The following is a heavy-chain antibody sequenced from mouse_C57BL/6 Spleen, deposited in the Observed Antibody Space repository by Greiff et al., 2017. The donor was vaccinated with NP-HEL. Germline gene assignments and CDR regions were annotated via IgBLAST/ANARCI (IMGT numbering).Heavy chain of an antibody. V-gene: IGHV5-9*01. D-gene: IGHD2-4*01. CDR2: ISGGGGNT. CDR3: ARGYDYYFDY. Sequence: EVMLVESGGGLVKPGGSLKLSCAASGFTFSSYTMSWVRQTPEKRLEWVATISGGGGNTYYPDSVKGRFTISRDNAKNTLYLQMSSLRSEDTALYYCARGYDYYFDYWGQGTTLTVSS. J-gene: IGHJ2*01. CDR1: GFTFSSYT.